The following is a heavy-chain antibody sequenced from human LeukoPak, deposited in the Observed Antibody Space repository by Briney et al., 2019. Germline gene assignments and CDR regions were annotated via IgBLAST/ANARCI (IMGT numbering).Heavy chain of an antibody. CDR1: GGTFSSYA. CDR2: IIPIFGTA. CDR3: ARTFGGNRLDYFDY. V-gene: IGHV1-69*06. D-gene: IGHD4-23*01. J-gene: IGHJ4*02. Sequence: SVKVSCKASGGTFSSYAISWVRQAPGQGLEWMGGIIPIFGTANYAQKFQGRVTITADKSTSTAYMELSSLRSEDTAVYYCARTFGGNRLDYFDYWGQGTLVTVSS.